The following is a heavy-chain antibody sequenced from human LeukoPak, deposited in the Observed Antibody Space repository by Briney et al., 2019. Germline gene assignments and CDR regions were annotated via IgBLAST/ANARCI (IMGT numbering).Heavy chain of an antibody. Sequence: PGGSLRLSCAASGFTFSNYGMHWVRQAPGKGLEWVAFIRYDGSNKYYADSVKGRFTISRDNSKNTLYLQMNSLRAEDTAVYYCAKTESVTTWLFDYWGQGTLVTVSS. CDR1: GFTFSNYG. J-gene: IGHJ4*02. V-gene: IGHV3-30*02. CDR3: AKTESVTTWLFDY. D-gene: IGHD4-11*01. CDR2: IRYDGSNK.